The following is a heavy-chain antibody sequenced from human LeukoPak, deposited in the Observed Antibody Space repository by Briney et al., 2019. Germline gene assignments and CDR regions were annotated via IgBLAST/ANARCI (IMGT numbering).Heavy chain of an antibody. CDR1: GGTFSGDV. J-gene: IGHJ4*02. CDR3: ARTPQYPNTYYFDY. Sequence: ASVKVSCKPSGGTFSGDVISWVRGAPGQGLGWMGRIIPIFGMTNYAQKFQGRVTVTADKSTNTAYMELSSLRSDDTAVYYCARTPQYPNTYYFDYWGQGTLVTVSS. V-gene: IGHV1-69*04. CDR2: IIPIFGMT. D-gene: IGHD4-11*01.